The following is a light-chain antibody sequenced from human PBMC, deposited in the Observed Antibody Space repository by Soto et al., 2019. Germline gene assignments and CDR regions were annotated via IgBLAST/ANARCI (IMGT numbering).Light chain of an antibody. J-gene: IGKJ4*01. V-gene: IGKV3-20*01. CDR3: QQYCSSPPLT. Sequence: EFVLTQSPGTLSLSPGERATLSCRASQSVSSSFLAWYQQKPGQAPRILIYGASTRATGIPDRFSGRGYGTAFTLTISRLEPEDVAVYYCQQYCSSPPLTFCGGTKVEIK. CDR2: GAS. CDR1: QSVSSSF.